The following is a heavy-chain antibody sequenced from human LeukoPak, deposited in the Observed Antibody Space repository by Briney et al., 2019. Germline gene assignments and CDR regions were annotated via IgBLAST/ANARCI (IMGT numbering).Heavy chain of an antibody. J-gene: IGHJ4*02. V-gene: IGHV3-9*01. CDR2: ISWNSNTI. CDR3: ARDPPRGDFWSGAGRYYFDY. D-gene: IGHD3-3*01. Sequence: PGGSLRLSCAASGFTFGDYAMHWVRQVPGKGLEWVSGISWNSNTIDYADSVKGRFTISRDNAKKSLYLQMNSLRAEDTAVYYCARDPPRGDFWSGAGRYYFDYWGQGTLVTVSS. CDR1: GFTFGDYA.